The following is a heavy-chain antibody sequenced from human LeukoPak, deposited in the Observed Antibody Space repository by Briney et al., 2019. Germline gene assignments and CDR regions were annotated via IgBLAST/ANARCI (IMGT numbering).Heavy chain of an antibody. CDR3: AKAPYIVVVPAALNFDY. CDR1: GFTFSSCA. V-gene: IGHV3-23*01. CDR2: ISGSGGST. J-gene: IGHJ4*02. Sequence: GSLRLSCAVSGFTFSSCAMSWVRQAPGKGLEWVSAISGSGGSTYYADSVKGRFTISRDNSKNTLYLQMNSLRAEDTAVYYCAKAPYIVVVPAALNFDYWGQGTLVTVSS. D-gene: IGHD2-2*01.